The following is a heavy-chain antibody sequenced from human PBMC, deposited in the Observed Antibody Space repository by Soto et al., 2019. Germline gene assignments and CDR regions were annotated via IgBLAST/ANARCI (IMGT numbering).Heavy chain of an antibody. J-gene: IGHJ4*02. Sequence: SETLSLTCAVSGGSISSSNWWSWVRQPPGKGLEWIGEIYHSGSTNYNPSLKSRVTISVDKSKNQFSLKLSSVTAADTAVYYCARVRGVIGGYFDYWGQGTLVTVSS. CDR1: GGSISSSNW. CDR3: ARVRGVIGGYFDY. V-gene: IGHV4-4*02. CDR2: IYHSGST. D-gene: IGHD3-10*01.